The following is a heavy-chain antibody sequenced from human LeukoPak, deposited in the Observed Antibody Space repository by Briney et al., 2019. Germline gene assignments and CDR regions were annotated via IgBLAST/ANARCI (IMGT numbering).Heavy chain of an antibody. V-gene: IGHV1-2*02. CDR3: ARDAYYYDSSGYYPADY. CDR2: INPNSGGT. CDR1: GYTFTGYY. Sequence: GASVKVSCKASGYTFTGYYMHWVRQAPGQGLEWMGWINPNSGGTKYAQNFQGRVTMTRDTSISTTYMELSRLTSDDTAVYYCARDAYYYDSSGYYPADYWGQGTLVTVSS. J-gene: IGHJ4*02. D-gene: IGHD3-22*01.